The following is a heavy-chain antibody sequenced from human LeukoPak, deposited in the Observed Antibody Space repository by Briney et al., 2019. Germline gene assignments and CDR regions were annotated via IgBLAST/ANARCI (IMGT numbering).Heavy chain of an antibody. CDR2: ISTRGST. J-gene: IGHJ4*02. CDR3: ARAYLILGAAWYFDS. D-gene: IGHD1-26*01. V-gene: IGHV4-4*07. CDR1: GGSISSYY. Sequence: SETLSLTCTVSGGSISSYYWSWIRQPAGKGLEWIGRISTRGSTNYNPSLKSRITMSVDTSKNQFSLKLTSVTAADTALYYCARAYLILGAAWYFDSWGQGILVTVSS.